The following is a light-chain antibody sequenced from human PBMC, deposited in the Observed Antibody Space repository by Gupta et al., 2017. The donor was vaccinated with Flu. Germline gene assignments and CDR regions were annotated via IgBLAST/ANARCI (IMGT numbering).Light chain of an antibody. Sequence: PSPPSASGGDTITITCRARQSISVWLAWYQQKPGKAPKLLIYMASTVESGVSTRFSGSGSGTEFTITISSLQHDDFATYYCQHYHSYWTFGQGTKVDLK. J-gene: IGKJ1*01. CDR3: QHYHSYWT. V-gene: IGKV1-5*03. CDR1: QSISVW. CDR2: MAS.